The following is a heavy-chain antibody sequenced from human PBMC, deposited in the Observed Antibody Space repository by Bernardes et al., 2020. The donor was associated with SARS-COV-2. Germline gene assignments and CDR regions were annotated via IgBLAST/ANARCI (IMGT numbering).Heavy chain of an antibody. Sequence: GGSLRLFCAASGFNFRGSAIQWVRQASGKGLEWIGRIRSKPKGYATTYAASLKGRFVISRDDSRNTAYLQIHSLKIDDTAVYYCTGDYLYWDQGTLVSVSS. CDR2: IRSKPKGYAT. CDR3: TGDYLY. CDR1: GFNFRGSA. J-gene: IGHJ4*02. D-gene: IGHD4-17*01. V-gene: IGHV3-73*01.